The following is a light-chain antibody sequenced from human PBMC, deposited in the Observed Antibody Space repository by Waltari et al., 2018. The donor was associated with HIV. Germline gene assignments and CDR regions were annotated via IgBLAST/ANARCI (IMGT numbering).Light chain of an antibody. J-gene: IGKJ4*01. Sequence: EIVLTQSPATLSLSPGERATLSCRASQSVSSYLAWYQQKPGQAPRLLIYDASNRATGIPARFSGSGSGTDFTLTISSLEPEDFAVYYCQQRSNWPPDLTFGGGTKVEIK. CDR2: DAS. V-gene: IGKV3-11*01. CDR1: QSVSSY. CDR3: QQRSNWPPDLT.